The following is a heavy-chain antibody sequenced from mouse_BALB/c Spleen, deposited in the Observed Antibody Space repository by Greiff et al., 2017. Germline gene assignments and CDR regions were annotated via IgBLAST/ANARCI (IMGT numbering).Heavy chain of an antibody. D-gene: IGHD2-4*01. Sequence: VQLQQSGAELVKPGASVKLSCTASGFNIKDTYMHWVKQRPEQGLEWIGRIDPANGNTKYDPKFQGKATITADTSSNTAYLQLSSLTSEDTAVYYCARGGTMITYYYAMDYWGQGTSVTVSS. V-gene: IGHV14-3*02. CDR3: ARGGTMITYYYAMDY. CDR1: GFNIKDTY. J-gene: IGHJ4*01. CDR2: IDPANGNT.